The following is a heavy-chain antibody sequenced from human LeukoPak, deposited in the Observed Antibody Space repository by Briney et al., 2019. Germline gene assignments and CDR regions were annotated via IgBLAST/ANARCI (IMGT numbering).Heavy chain of an antibody. V-gene: IGHV3-11*01. Sequence: LRLSCAASGHPHSDCYMRWIRQAPGKGLECVAYIYPGGGVIYYADSVKGRFTIFRDNTKNSLYLQMSSLRAEDTAIYYCARDYHNKGHDYWGPGTLVTVSS. CDR3: ARDYHNKGHDY. CDR2: IYPGGGVI. D-gene: IGHD2/OR15-2a*01. J-gene: IGHJ4*02. CDR1: GHPHSDCY.